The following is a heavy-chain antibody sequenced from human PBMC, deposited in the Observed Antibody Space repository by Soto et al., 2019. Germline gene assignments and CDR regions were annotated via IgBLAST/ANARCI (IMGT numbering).Heavy chain of an antibody. Sequence: GSTSYNPSLKSRVSISVDTSKNQFSLKLSSVTAADTAVYYCARFMPTFVMITFGGVIGIFDYWGQGTQVTVSS. CDR3: ARFMPTFVMITFGGVIGIFDY. CDR2: GST. J-gene: IGHJ4*02. D-gene: IGHD3-16*02. V-gene: IGHV4-59*01.